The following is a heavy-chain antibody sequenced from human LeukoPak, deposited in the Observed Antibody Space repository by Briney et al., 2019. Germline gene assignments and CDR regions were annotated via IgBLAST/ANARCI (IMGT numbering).Heavy chain of an antibody. V-gene: IGHV3-23*01. J-gene: IGHJ5*02. CDR2: ISGSGYST. D-gene: IGHD3-9*01. Sequence: PGGSLRLSCAASGFTFRNYGMSGVRRAPEKGLEWVSTISGSGYSTYYADSVKGRFTISRDNSKNTLYLQMNSLRAEDTAVYYCAKHIMTGTWSFVAWGQRTLVTVSS. CDR3: AKHIMTGTWSFVA. CDR1: GFTFRNYG.